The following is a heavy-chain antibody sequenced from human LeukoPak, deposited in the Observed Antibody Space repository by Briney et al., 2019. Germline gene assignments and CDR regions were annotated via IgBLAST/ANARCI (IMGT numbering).Heavy chain of an antibody. J-gene: IGHJ4*02. CDR3: AKDSYSKGDF. Sequence: RGSLRLSCAASGFTFSYHWMTWVRQAPGKGLEWVANIKNDGAVKNYVDSVKGRFTISRDNAKNSLYLRMNSLRAEDTAVYYCAKDSYSKGDFWGQGVLVTVSS. V-gene: IGHV3-7*01. D-gene: IGHD6-13*01. CDR1: GFTFSYHW. CDR2: IKNDGAVK.